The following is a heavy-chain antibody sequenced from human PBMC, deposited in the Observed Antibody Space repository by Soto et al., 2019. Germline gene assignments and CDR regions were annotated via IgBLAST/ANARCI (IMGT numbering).Heavy chain of an antibody. CDR1: GYTFTNSY. CDR2: LNPNGGST. J-gene: IGHJ4*02. CDR3: ARNLAAGDY. D-gene: IGHD6-13*01. Sequence: QVQLVQSGAEVKKPGASVKVSCKASGYTFTNSYIHWVRQAPGQGLEWMALLNPNGGSTNYAQNFQGRVTVTGDTSTSTVYMELTSLTSEDTAVYYCARNLAAGDYWGQGTLVTVSS. V-gene: IGHV1-46*01.